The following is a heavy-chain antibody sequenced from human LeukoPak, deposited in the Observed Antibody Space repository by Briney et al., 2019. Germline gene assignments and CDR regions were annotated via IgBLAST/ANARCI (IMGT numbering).Heavy chain of an antibody. J-gene: IGHJ4*02. CDR3: ARDYYYYDSSGYLLDY. CDR2: IIPSGVTT. CDR1: GFTFSNYG. D-gene: IGHD3-22*01. Sequence: PGGSLRLSCATSGFTFSNYGMNWVRHAPGKRLEWVSGIIPSGVTTYYADSVKGRFTISRDNDKNTLYLQMNSLRAEDTAVYYCARDYYYYDSSGYLLDYWGQGTLVTVSS. V-gene: IGHV3-23*01.